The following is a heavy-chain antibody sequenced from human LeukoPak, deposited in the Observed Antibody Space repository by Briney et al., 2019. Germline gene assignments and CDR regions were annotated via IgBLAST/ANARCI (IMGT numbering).Heavy chain of an antibody. CDR1: GYTFTDYY. CDR2: INPNSGGT. V-gene: IGHV1-2*02. D-gene: IGHD5-12*01. J-gene: IGHJ4*02. Sequence: AAVKVSCKASGYTFTDYYMHWVRQAPGQGLEWMGWINPNSGGTNYAQKFQGRVTMTRDTSISTAYMELSRLRSDDTAVYYCARSLKSYGYSGYDRGLDYFDYWGQGTLVTVSS. CDR3: ARSLKSYGYSGYDRGLDYFDY.